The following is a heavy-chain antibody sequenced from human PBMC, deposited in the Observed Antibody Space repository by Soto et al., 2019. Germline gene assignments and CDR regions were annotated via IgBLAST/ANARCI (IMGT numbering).Heavy chain of an antibody. CDR2: INHSGSI. CDR1: GGSVGGYY. CDR3: ARGEVTTGVF. Sequence: SETLSLTCAVYGGSVGGYYWSWVRQPPGKGLEWIGEINHSGSITYAPSLKSRVTMSVDTSKNQFSLRLSSVTAADTAVYYCARGEVTTGVFWGQGTQVTVSS. J-gene: IGHJ4*02. V-gene: IGHV4-34*01. D-gene: IGHD4-17*01.